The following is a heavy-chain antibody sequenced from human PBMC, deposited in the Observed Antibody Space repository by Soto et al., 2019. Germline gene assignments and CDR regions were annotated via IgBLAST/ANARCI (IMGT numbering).Heavy chain of an antibody. J-gene: IGHJ5*02. V-gene: IGHV4-31*03. CDR3: ARMSATGTRWFDP. CDR2: ISYRGIT. D-gene: IGHD6-13*01. CDR1: GGSFSSGAYH. Sequence: QVQLQESGPGLVKPSQTLSHTCTVSGGSFSSGAYHWSWVRQHPGQGLEWIASISYRGITYSNPSLKSRLSMSVDTSKNQFSLNLTSVTAADTAVYHCARMSATGTRWFDPWGQGTLVTVSS.